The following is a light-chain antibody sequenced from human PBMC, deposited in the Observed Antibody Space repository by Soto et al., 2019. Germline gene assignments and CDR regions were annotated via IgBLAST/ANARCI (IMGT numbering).Light chain of an antibody. Sequence: EIVLTQSPGTLSLSPGERATLSCRASQSVGNFLAWYQQKPGHAPRLLIYGVSSRATGIPDRFSGSGSGTDFTLTVSRLEPEDFAVYYCHQFHSSPQTFGQGTKVEIK. CDR2: GVS. J-gene: IGKJ1*01. CDR3: HQFHSSPQT. CDR1: QSVGNF. V-gene: IGKV3-20*01.